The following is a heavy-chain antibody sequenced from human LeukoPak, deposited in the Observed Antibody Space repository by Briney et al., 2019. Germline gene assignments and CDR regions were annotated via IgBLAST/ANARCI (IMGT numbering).Heavy chain of an antibody. CDR2: IAPSSGTT. D-gene: IGHD1-1*01. J-gene: IGHJ5*02. CDR3: ARKRLGTTAPWFDP. Sequence: ASVKVSCKASGYTFTSNYMHWVRQAPGQGLEWMGVIAPSSGTTSYAQKFQGRVTMTRDTSTSTLYMELSSLTSEDTAVYYCARKRLGTTAPWFDPWGQGTLVTVSS. CDR1: GYTFTSNY. V-gene: IGHV1-46*01.